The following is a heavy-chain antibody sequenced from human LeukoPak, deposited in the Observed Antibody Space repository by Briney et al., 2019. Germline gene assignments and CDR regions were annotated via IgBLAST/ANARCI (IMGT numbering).Heavy chain of an antibody. CDR3: VYYDSSGYYYGRLRY. Sequence: GGSLRLSCAGSAFTFSNHAMSWVRQTPGKGLEWVSGISAGGGNTLYADSVKGRFTISRDNSKNTLYLHMDSLSVEDTALYFCVYYDSSGYYYGRLRYWGQGTPVTVSS. D-gene: IGHD3-22*01. CDR1: AFTFSNHA. V-gene: IGHV3-23*01. J-gene: IGHJ4*02. CDR2: ISAGGGNT.